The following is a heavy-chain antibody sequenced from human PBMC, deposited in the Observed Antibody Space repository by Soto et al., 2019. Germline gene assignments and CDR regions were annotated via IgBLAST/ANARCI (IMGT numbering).Heavy chain of an antibody. CDR2: ISKGGSNL. D-gene: IGHD6-19*01. V-gene: IGHV3-30-3*01. CDR1: GFTFSSYA. J-gene: IGHJ4*02. Sequence: PGGSLRLSCAASGFTFSSYAIHWVRQAPGKGLEWVTVISKGGSNLYFADSVKGRFTISRDNSKNTLYLQMYSLRSEDTAVYYCAREVEYTSAFGISSSFDYWGQGTLVTVSS. CDR3: AREVEYTSAFGISSSFDY.